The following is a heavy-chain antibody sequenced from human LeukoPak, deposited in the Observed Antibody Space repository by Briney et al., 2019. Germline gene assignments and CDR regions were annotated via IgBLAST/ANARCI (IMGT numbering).Heavy chain of an antibody. V-gene: IGHV3-48*02. CDR1: GFTFSIYS. D-gene: IGHD2/OR15-2a*01. Sequence: GGSLRLSCAASGFTFSIYSMNWVRQAPGKGLEWVSYISSSSDIYYADSVKGRFTISRDNAKNSLYLQMNSLRDEDTAVYYCARDLNIGGDNYWGQGTLVTVSS. J-gene: IGHJ4*02. CDR3: ARDLNIGGDNY. CDR2: ISSSSDI.